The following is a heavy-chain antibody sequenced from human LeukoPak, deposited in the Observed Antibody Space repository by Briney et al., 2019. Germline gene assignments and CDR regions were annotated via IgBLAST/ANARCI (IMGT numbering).Heavy chain of an antibody. Sequence: SETLSLTCSVSGDSIKNSNYYWSWIRQPPGKGLQWIGNIHYNGTTSYNPSLKSRVTISLDTSKNQFSLNLNSVTAADTAVYSCARIDYGDYLGYFYYHYMDVWGTGTTVTVSS. CDR1: GDSIKNSNYY. CDR3: ARIDYGDYLGYFYYHYMDV. CDR2: IHYNGTT. D-gene: IGHD4-17*01. J-gene: IGHJ6*03. V-gene: IGHV4-39*07.